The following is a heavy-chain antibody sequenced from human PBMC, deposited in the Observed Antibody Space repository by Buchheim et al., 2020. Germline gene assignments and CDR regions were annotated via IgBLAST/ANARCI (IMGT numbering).Heavy chain of an antibody. CDR2: ISNDGSYK. CDR1: GFTFSNYG. V-gene: IGHV3-30*18. J-gene: IGHJ4*02. Sequence: QVQLVESGGGVVQPGRSLRLSCAASGFTFSNYGIHWVRQAPGKGLEWVAVISNDGSYKYFADSVKGGFTISSDNSKNTLYLQMNSLRPKDTAVYYCAKESEDWGQGTL. CDR3: AKESED.